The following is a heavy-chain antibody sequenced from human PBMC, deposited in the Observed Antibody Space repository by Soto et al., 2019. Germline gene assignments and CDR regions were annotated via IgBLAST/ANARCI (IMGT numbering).Heavy chain of an antibody. J-gene: IGHJ4*02. CDR1: GFSLTTSGVG. D-gene: IGHD3-3*01. CDR3: AHRVLRTVFGLVTTTAIYFDF. V-gene: IGHV2-5*02. CDR2: IYWDDDK. Sequence: QITLNESGPTVVRPTETLTLTCRFTGFSLTTSGVGVGWVRQSPGKAPGWLALIYWDDDKRYSESLKSRLTITKDTSKTQVALTVANLDPTDTATYYCAHRVLRTVFGLVTTTAIYFDFWGQGTPVAVSS.